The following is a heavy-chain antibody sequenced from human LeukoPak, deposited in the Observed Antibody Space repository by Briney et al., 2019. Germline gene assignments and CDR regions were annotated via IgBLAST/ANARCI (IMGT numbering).Heavy chain of an antibody. D-gene: IGHD5-18*01. V-gene: IGHV4-39*07. J-gene: IGHJ4*02. CDR3: AKGLQLWLTYIDY. Sequence: SETLSLTCTVSGGSISSSSYYWGWIRQPPGKGLEWIGSIYYSGSTYYNPSLKSRVTISVDTSKNQFSLKLSSVTAADTAVYYCAKGLQLWLTYIDYWGQGTLVTVSS. CDR2: IYYSGST. CDR1: GGSISSSSYY.